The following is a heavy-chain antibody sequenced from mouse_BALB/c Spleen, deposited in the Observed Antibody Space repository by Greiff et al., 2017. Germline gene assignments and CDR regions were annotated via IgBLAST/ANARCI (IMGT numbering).Heavy chain of an antibody. V-gene: IGHV1-37*01. CDR3: GRSAYDYDEGYAMDY. CDR2: INPYNGDT. CDR1: GYSFTGYF. J-gene: IGHJ4*01. Sequence: EVKLQQSGPELVKPGASVKISCKASGYSFTGYFMNWVKQSHGKSLEWIGRINPYNGDTFYNQKFKGKATLTVDKSYSTAHMELLSLTSEDSAVYYCGRSAYDYDEGYAMDYWGQGTSVTVSS. D-gene: IGHD2-4*01.